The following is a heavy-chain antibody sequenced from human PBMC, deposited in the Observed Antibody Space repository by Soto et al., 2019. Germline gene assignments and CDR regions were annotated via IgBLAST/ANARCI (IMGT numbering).Heavy chain of an antibody. CDR3: AYNRWGLLIY. CDR2: IHWNDDK. Sequence: QITLKESGPTLVKPTQTLTLTYTFSGFSLSTSGVGVGWILQPPGKALACLARIHWNDDKHDRPSLESRLTLAKATSKTEVVLTMTNMDPVDTHTYYCAYNRWGLLIYWCQDALVTVSS. V-gene: IGHV2-5*01. D-gene: IGHD1-26*01. CDR1: GFSLSTSGVG. J-gene: IGHJ4*02.